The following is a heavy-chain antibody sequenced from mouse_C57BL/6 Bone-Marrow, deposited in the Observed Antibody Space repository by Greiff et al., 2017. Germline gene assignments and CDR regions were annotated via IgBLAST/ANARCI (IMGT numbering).Heavy chain of an antibody. CDR3: ARGGYDAWFAY. CDR2: IYPGDGDT. Sequence: QVQPQQSGPELVKPGASVKISCKASGYAFSSSWMNWVKQRPGKGLEWIGRIYPGDGDTNYNGKFKGKATLTADKSSSTAYMLLSSLTAEDSAVYFCARGGYDAWFAYWGQGTLVTVSA. D-gene: IGHD2-2*01. J-gene: IGHJ3*01. CDR1: GYAFSSSW. V-gene: IGHV1-82*01.